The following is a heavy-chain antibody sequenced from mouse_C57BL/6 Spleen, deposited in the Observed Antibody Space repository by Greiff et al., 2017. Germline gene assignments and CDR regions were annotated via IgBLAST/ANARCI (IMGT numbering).Heavy chain of an antibody. CDR3: AREGVVGGYFDY. J-gene: IGHJ2*01. CDR2: ISYDGSN. D-gene: IGHD1-1*01. V-gene: IGHV3-6*01. Sequence: EVKVEESGPGLVKPSQSLSLTCSVTGYSITSGYYWNWIRQFPGNKLEWMGYISYDGSNNYNPSLKNRISITRDTSKNQFFLKLNSVTTEDTATYYCAREGVVGGYFDYWGQGTTLTVSS. CDR1: GYSITSGYY.